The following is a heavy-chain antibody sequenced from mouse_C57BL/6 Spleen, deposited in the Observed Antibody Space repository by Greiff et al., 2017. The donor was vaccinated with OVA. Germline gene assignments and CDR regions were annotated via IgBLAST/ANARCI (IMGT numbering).Heavy chain of an antibody. CDR1: GYSFTDYN. Sequence: EVKLMESGPELVKPGASVKISCKASGYSFTDYNMNWVKQSNGKSLEWIGVINPNYGTTSYNQKFKGKTTLTVDQSSSTAYMQLNSLTSEDSAVYYCASAYYISYYYAMDYWGQGTSVTVSS. CDR3: ASAYYISYYYAMDY. V-gene: IGHV1-39*01. D-gene: IGHD2-12*01. CDR2: INPNYGTT. J-gene: IGHJ4*01.